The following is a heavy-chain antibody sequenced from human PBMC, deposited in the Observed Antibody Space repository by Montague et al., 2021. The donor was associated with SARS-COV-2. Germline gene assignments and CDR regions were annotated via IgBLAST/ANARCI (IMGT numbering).Heavy chain of an antibody. CDR2: LVYSVNA. V-gene: IGHV4-39*01. Sequence: SETLSLTCTVAGGSISSSDYYWGWIRQPPGKGLEWIGSLVYSVNAYYXXXLKSRVTISVDTSKNQFSLKLSSVTAADTAVYYCARTNYDFWRGHQRGGAFDIWGQGTMVTVSS. D-gene: IGHD3-3*01. J-gene: IGHJ3*02. CDR3: ARTNYDFWRGHQRGGAFDI. CDR1: GGSISSSDYY.